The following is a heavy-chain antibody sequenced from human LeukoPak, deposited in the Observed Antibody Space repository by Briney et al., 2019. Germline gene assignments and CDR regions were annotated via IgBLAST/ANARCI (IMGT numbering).Heavy chain of an antibody. CDR1: GFTFSSYS. Sequence: PGGSLRLSCAASGFTFSSYSMNWVRQAPGKGLEWVSSISSSSSYIYYADSVKGRFTISRDNAKNSLYLQMNSLRAEDTAVYYCAKAASLVRSWFDPWGQGTLVTVSS. CDR2: ISSSSSYI. J-gene: IGHJ5*02. D-gene: IGHD6-6*01. CDR3: AKAASLVRSWFDP. V-gene: IGHV3-21*04.